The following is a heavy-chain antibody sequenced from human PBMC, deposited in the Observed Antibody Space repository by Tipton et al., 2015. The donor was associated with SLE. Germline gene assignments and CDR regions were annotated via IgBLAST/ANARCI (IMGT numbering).Heavy chain of an antibody. CDR3: ARVRDYYDSSGYYYYFDY. V-gene: IGHV4-34*01. J-gene: IGHJ4*02. Sequence: TLSLTCAVYGGSFSGYYWSWIRQPPGKGLEWIGEINHSGSTNYNPSPKSRVTISVDTSKNQFSLKLSSVTAADTAVYYCARVRDYYDSSGYYYYFDYWGQGTLVTVSS. D-gene: IGHD3-22*01. CDR2: INHSGST. CDR1: GGSFSGYY.